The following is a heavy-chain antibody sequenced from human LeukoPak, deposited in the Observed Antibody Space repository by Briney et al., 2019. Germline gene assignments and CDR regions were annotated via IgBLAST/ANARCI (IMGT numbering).Heavy chain of an antibody. CDR1: GFTFTIYG. CDR2: IIAYNGKT. D-gene: IGHD3-16*01. J-gene: IGHJ6*02. CDR3: ASEGPFGYYYSYSGMDV. V-gene: IGHV1-18*01. Sequence: ASVKVSCKGSGFTFTIYGISWVRQAPGQGVEWMGWIIAYNGKTNSGKKLHGRVTMTTGKSKSTAYIKQRSLRPDDTAVYNCASEGPFGYYYSYSGMDVWGQGTTATVSS.